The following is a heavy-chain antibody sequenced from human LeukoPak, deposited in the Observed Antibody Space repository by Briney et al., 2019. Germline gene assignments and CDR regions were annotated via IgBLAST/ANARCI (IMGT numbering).Heavy chain of an antibody. CDR1: GGSISSYY. CDR2: INHSGST. V-gene: IGHV4-34*01. CDR3: ARMVQLWTRHDY. Sequence: SETLSLTCTVSGGSISSYYWSWIRQPPGKGLEWIGEINHSGSTNYNPSLKSRVTISVDTSKNQFSLKLSSVTAADTAVYYCARMVQLWTRHDYWGQGTLVTVSS. J-gene: IGHJ4*02. D-gene: IGHD5-18*01.